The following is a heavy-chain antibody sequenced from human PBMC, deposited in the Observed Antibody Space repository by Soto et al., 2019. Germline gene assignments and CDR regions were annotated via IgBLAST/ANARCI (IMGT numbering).Heavy chain of an antibody. Sequence: PGGSLRLSCAASGFVFSDYYMGWIRQAPGKGLEWVSYIRHSGDTIYYADSVKGRFTISRDNAKNSLSLQMNSLRAEDTAVYYCARAVGSYDAFDIWGQGTMVTVS. CDR2: IRHSGDTI. CDR3: ARAVGSYDAFDI. V-gene: IGHV3-11*01. D-gene: IGHD1-26*01. CDR1: GFVFSDYY. J-gene: IGHJ3*02.